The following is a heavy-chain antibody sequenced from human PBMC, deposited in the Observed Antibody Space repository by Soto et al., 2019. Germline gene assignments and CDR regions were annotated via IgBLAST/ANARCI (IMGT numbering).Heavy chain of an antibody. V-gene: IGHV3-30*18. CDR2: ISYDGSNK. CDR1: GFTFSSYG. CDR3: AKDREVAFDYGDYYYYYGMDV. J-gene: IGHJ6*02. Sequence: GGSLRLSCAASGFTFSSYGMHWVRQAPGKGLEWVAVISYDGSNKYYADSVKGRFNISRDNSKNTLYLQMNSLRAEDTAVYYCAKDREVAFDYGDYYYYYGMDVWGQGTTVTVSS. D-gene: IGHD4-17*01.